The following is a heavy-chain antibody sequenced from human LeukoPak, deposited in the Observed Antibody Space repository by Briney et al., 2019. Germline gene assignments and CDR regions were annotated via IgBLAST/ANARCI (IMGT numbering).Heavy chain of an antibody. Sequence: GGSLRLSCAASGFIFSDYNMHWVRQVTGKGLGWVSIISGDGGRTSYADSVKGRVTISRDNSKNSLYLQMNSLRTEDTAFYYCAKDVSGSIDSWGQGTLVTVSS. J-gene: IGHJ4*02. V-gene: IGHV3-43*02. CDR1: GFIFSDYN. CDR3: AKDVSGSIDS. D-gene: IGHD5/OR15-5a*01. CDR2: ISGDGGRT.